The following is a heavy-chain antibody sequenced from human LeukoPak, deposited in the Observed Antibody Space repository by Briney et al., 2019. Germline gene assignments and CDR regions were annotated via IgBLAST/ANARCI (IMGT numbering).Heavy chain of an antibody. CDR3: ARTYCSSTSCYLPSEKNWFDP. D-gene: IGHD2-2*01. V-gene: IGHV1-2*02. CDR2: INPNSGGT. Sequence: GASVKVSCKASGYTFTGYYMHWVRQAPGQGLEWMGWINPNSGGTNYAQKFQGRVTMTRDTSISTAYMELSRLRSDDTAVYYCARTYCSSTSCYLPSEKNWFDPWGQGTLVTVSS. CDR1: GYTFTGYY. J-gene: IGHJ5*02.